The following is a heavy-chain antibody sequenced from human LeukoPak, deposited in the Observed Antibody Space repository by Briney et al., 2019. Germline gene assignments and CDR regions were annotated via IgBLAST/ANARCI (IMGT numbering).Heavy chain of an antibody. CDR3: ARGRRYYDSSGPTGVYYFDY. D-gene: IGHD3-22*01. CDR2: ISSSSSTI. J-gene: IGHJ4*02. CDR1: GFTFSSYS. V-gene: IGHV3-48*02. Sequence: GGSLRLSCAASGFTFSSYSVNWVRQAPGKGLEWVSYISSSSSTIYYADSVKGRFTISRDNAKNSLYLQMNSLRDEDTAVYYCARGRRYYDSSGPTGVYYFDYWGQGTLVTVSS.